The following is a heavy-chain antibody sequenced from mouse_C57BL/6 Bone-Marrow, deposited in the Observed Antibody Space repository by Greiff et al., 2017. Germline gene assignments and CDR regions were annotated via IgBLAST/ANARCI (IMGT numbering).Heavy chain of an antibody. D-gene: IGHD2-4*01. J-gene: IGHJ3*01. CDR1: GYTFTDYY. CDR3: ARDYDPAWFAY. Sequence: VQLQQSGPELVKPGASVKISCKASGYTFTDYYMNWVKQSHGKSLEWIGDINPNNGGTSYNQKFKGKATLTVDKSSSTAYMELRSLTSEDSAVYYCARDYDPAWFAYWGQGTLVTVSA. CDR2: INPNNGGT. V-gene: IGHV1-26*01.